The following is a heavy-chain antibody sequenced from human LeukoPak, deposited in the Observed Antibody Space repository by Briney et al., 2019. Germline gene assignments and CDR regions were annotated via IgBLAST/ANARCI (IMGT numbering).Heavy chain of an antibody. CDR3: ARVDDYGDYVNY. CDR1: GFTFSSYE. V-gene: IGHV3-48*03. D-gene: IGHD4-17*01. J-gene: IGHJ4*02. Sequence: GGSLRLSCAASGFTFSSYEMNWVRQAPGKGLEWVSYISSSGSTIYYADSVKGRFTISRDNAKNSLYLQMNSLRAEDTAVYYCARVDDYGDYVNYWGRGTLVTVSS. CDR2: ISSSGSTI.